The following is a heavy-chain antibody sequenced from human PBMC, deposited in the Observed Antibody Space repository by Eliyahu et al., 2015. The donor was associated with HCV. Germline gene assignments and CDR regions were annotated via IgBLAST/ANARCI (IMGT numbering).Heavy chain of an antibody. CDR1: GFTFSSYD. CDR3: ARGAYYYGSGTNEEGYYYYGMDV. J-gene: IGHJ6*02. D-gene: IGHD3-10*01. Sequence: EVQLVESGGGLVQPGGSLRLSCAASGFTFSSYDMXWXXQATGKGLEWVSAIGTAGDTYYPGSVKGRFTISRENAKNSLYLQMNSLRAGDTAVYYCARGAYYYGSGTNEEGYYYYGMDVWGQGTTVTVSS. CDR2: IGTAGDT. V-gene: IGHV3-13*01.